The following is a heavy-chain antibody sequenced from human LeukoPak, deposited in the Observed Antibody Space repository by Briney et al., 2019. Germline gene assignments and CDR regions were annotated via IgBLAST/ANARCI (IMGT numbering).Heavy chain of an antibody. CDR2: ISWDGGST. CDR3: AKDLYSSSYYYYYGMDV. Sequence: GGSLRLSCAASGFTFDDYAMHWVRQAPGKGLKWVSLISWDGGSTYYADSVKGRFTISRDNSKNSLYLQMNSLRAEDTALYYCAKDLYSSSYYYYYGMDVWGKGTTVTVSS. D-gene: IGHD6-13*01. CDR1: GFTFDDYA. J-gene: IGHJ6*04. V-gene: IGHV3-43D*04.